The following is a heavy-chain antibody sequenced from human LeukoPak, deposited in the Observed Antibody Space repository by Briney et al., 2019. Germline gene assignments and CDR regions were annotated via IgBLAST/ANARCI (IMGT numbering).Heavy chain of an antibody. CDR3: ARGYYDFWSGYLIAFDI. J-gene: IGHJ3*02. D-gene: IGHD3-3*01. CDR1: GYTFTSYG. V-gene: IGHV1-18*01. CDR2: ISAYNGNT. Sequence: ASVKVSCKASGYTFTSYGISWVRQATGQGLEWMGWISAYNGNTNYAQKLQGRVTMTTDTSTSTAYMELRSLRSDDTAVYYCARGYYDFWSGYLIAFDIWGQGTMVTVSS.